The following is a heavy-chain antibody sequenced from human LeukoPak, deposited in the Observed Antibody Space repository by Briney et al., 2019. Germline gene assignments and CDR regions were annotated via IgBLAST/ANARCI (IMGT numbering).Heavy chain of an antibody. CDR3: AKGRRAYYYGSGTYSKESYLDY. J-gene: IGHJ4*02. CDR1: GFTFSSYG. CDR2: IRYDGSNK. D-gene: IGHD3-10*01. Sequence: GGSLRLSCPASGFTFSSYGMHCVRQAPGKGREWVACIRYDGSNKKYVDSVKGRFTISRDNSKNTLYLQVNSLRAEDTAVYYCAKGRRAYYYGSGTYSKESYLDYWGQGTLVTVSS. V-gene: IGHV3-30*02.